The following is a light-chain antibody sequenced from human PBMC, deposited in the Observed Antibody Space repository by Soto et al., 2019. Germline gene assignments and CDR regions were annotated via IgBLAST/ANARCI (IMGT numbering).Light chain of an antibody. CDR3: QQYNIWPPIT. J-gene: IGKJ5*01. Sequence: EILMTQSPATLSVSPGERATLSCRASQSVSSDLAWFQQKPGQPPRLLIYGASTRATGIPARFSGSGSGTEFTLTISSLQSEDFAVYYCQQYNIWPPITFGQGTRLEIK. V-gene: IGKV3-15*01. CDR1: QSVSSD. CDR2: GAS.